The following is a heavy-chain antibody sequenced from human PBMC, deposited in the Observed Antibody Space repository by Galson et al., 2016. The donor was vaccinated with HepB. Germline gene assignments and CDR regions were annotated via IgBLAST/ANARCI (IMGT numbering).Heavy chain of an antibody. CDR3: VRHDIGGFDG. J-gene: IGHJ4*02. CDR1: GFTFSNYD. Sequence: SLRLSCAASGFTFSNYDLSWVRQAPGRGLECVSGIGGLHDNTYYTDSVKGRFTISRDNSRNTLYLQLNSLRVEDTALYYRVRHDIGGFDGWGQGTLVTVSS. D-gene: IGHD2-15*01. CDR2: IGGLHDNT. V-gene: IGHV3-23*01.